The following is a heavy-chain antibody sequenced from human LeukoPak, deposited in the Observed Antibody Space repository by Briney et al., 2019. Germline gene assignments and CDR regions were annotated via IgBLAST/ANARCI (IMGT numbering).Heavy chain of an antibody. CDR3: ARDAAAGYSLAY. D-gene: IGHD6-13*01. V-gene: IGHV4-38-2*02. CDR1: GYSISSGYY. CDR2: ISHSGNP. J-gene: IGHJ4*02. Sequence: SETLSLTCTVSGYSISSGYYWGWIRQPPGKGLEWIGEISHSGNPNYNPSLKSRLTISVDKAKNQFSLNLNSVTAADTAVYYCARDAAAGYSLAYWGQGTLVTVSS.